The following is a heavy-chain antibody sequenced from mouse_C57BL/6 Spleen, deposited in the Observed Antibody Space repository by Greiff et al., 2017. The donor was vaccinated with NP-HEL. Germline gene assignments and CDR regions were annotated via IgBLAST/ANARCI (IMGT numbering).Heavy chain of an antibody. CDR1: GYTFTSYW. J-gene: IGHJ2*01. Sequence: EVQLQQSGTVLARPGASVKMSCKTSGYTFTSYWMHWVKQRPGQGLEWIGAIYPGNSDTSYNQKFKGKATLTAVPSASTAYMELSSLTNEDSAVYYCTRRTGSYFDYWGQGTTLTVSS. V-gene: IGHV1-5*01. CDR2: IYPGNSDT. CDR3: TRRTGSYFDY.